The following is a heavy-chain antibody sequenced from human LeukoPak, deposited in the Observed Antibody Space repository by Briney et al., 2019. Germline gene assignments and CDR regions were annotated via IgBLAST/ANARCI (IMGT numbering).Heavy chain of an antibody. V-gene: IGHV4-4*07. CDR1: GVSISSYY. J-gene: IGHJ3*02. CDR2: IYTSGST. Sequence: SETLSLTCTVSGVSISSYYWSWIRQPAGKGREWLGRIYTSGSTNYNPSLKSRVTISVDKSKNQFSLKLSSVTAADTAVYYCARASDTAMASDAFDIWGQGTMVTVSS. D-gene: IGHD5-18*01. CDR3: ARASDTAMASDAFDI.